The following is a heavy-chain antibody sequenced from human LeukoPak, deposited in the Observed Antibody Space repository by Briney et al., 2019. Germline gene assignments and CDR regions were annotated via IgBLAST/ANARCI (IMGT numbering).Heavy chain of an antibody. Sequence: SETLSLTCSVSGDSISSYFWTWIRQPPGKGLEWIGYFYSSGTTSYNPSLKSRVAMSTDTSKNQFSLKLSSVTAADTAVYYCARHYRLGVPFDYWGQGTLVTVSS. CDR3: ARHYRLGVPFDY. CDR1: GDSISSYF. J-gene: IGHJ4*02. D-gene: IGHD1-26*01. V-gene: IGHV4-59*08. CDR2: FYSSGTT.